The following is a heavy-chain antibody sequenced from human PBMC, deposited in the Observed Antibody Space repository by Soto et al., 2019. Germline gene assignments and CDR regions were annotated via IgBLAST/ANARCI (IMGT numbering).Heavy chain of an antibody. CDR3: AKDRKGYSGYDEVDY. CDR1: GFTFSSYG. D-gene: IGHD5-12*01. Sequence: GGSLRLSCAASGFTFSSYGMHWVRQAPGKGLEWVAVISYDGSNKYYADSVKGRFTISRDNSKNTLYLQMNSLRAEDTAVYYCAKDRKGYSGYDEVDYWGQGTLVTVSS. CDR2: ISYDGSNK. J-gene: IGHJ4*02. V-gene: IGHV3-30*18.